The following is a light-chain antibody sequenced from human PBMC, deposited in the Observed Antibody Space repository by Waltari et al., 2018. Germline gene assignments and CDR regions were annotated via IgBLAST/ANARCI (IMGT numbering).Light chain of an antibody. CDR1: SFHIGNNY. CDR2: DNN. Sequence: QSVLTQPPSVSAAPGQKVTISSSGPSFHIGNNYVSWYQQLPGTAPKLLIYDNNKRHSGIPDRFSGSKSGTSATLGITGLQTEDEADYYCGTWDSSLNIGVFGGGTKVTVL. CDR3: GTWDSSLNIGV. V-gene: IGLV1-51*01. J-gene: IGLJ3*02.